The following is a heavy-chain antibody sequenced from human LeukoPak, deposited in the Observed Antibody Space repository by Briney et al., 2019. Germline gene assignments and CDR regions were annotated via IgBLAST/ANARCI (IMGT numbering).Heavy chain of an antibody. CDR1: GFTFSSYG. CDR2: IWYDGSNK. J-gene: IGHJ4*02. V-gene: IGHV3-33*01. CDR3: ARDRTVYYDILTGRQPTLSFDY. Sequence: GGSLRLSCAASGFTFSSYGMHWVRQAPGKGLEWVAVIWYDGSNKYYADSVKGRFTISRDNSKNTLYLQMNSLRAEDTAVYYCARDRTVYYDILTGRQPTLSFDYWGQGTLVTVSS. D-gene: IGHD3-9*01.